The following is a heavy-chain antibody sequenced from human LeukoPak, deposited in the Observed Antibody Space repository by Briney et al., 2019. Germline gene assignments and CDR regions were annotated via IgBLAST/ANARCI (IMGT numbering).Heavy chain of an antibody. J-gene: IGHJ4*02. CDR1: GYSFANYW. CDR2: IYPGDSDT. V-gene: IGHV5-51*01. D-gene: IGHD5-12*01. CDR3: ARRVSGYDVCDY. Sequence: GSLRLSCKGSGYSFANYWIVWVRQMPGKGLELMGVIYPGDSDTRYSPSFQGQVTISADKSISTAYLQWSSLKASDTAMYYCARRVSGYDVCDYWGQGTLVTVSS.